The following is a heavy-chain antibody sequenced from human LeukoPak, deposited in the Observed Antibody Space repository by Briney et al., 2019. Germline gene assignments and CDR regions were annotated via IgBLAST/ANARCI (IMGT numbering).Heavy chain of an antibody. J-gene: IGHJ4*02. D-gene: IGHD1-26*01. Sequence: GGSLRLSCSASGFTFSSYAMNWVRQAPGKGLEWVSVVSGSDASTYYADSVKGRFTISRDNSKNTLCLQMNNLRAEDTAVYYCAKGEWELHWRNFDYWGQGTLVTVSS. V-gene: IGHV3-23*01. CDR2: VSGSDAST. CDR1: GFTFSSYA. CDR3: AKGEWELHWRNFDY.